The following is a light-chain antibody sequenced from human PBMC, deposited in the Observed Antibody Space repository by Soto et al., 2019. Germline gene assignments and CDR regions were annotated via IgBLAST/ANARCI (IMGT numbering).Light chain of an antibody. CDR2: EVS. J-gene: IGLJ1*01. CDR1: SSDVGDYNY. Sequence: QSVLTQPASVSGSPGQSITISCTGTSSDVGDYNYVSWYQQHPGTAPKLLIYEVSDRPSGVSNRFSGSKSGNSASLTISGLQADDEADYYCTSYTTSSTLSFVFGTGTKLTVL. V-gene: IGLV2-14*01. CDR3: TSYTTSSTLSFV.